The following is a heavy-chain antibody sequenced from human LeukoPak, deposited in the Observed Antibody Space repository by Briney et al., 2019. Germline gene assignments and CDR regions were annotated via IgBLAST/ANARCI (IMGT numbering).Heavy chain of an antibody. CDR2: ISSSGSTI. D-gene: IGHD5-18*01. J-gene: IGHJ6*03. CDR1: GFTFSDYH. Sequence: GGSLRLSCAASGFTFSDYHMSWIRQAPGKGLEWVSYISSSGSTIYYADSVKGRFTISRDNAKNSLYLQMNSLRAEDTAVYYCARDSGYSYGHYYYYYMDVWGKGTTVTVSS. CDR3: ARDSGYSYGHYYYYYMDV. V-gene: IGHV3-11*04.